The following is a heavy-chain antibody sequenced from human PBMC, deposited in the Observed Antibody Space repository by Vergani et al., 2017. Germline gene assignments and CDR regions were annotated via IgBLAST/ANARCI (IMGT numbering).Heavy chain of an antibody. CDR1: GGSISSYF. Sequence: QVQLQESGPGLVKPSETLSLTCTVSGGSISSYFWTWIRQPPGKGLEWVGYIYYSGSPNYNPSLKSRVTISVDTSKNQFSLKLSSVTAADTAVYYCARGYSGSPNGLFDYWGQGTLVTVSS. CDR3: ARGYSGSPNGLFDY. V-gene: IGHV4-59*01. J-gene: IGHJ4*02. CDR2: IYYSGSP. D-gene: IGHD1-26*01.